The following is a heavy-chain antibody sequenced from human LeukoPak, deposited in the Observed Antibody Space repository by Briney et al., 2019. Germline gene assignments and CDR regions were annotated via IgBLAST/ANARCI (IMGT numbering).Heavy chain of an antibody. D-gene: IGHD3-10*01. CDR2: IYYSGIT. V-gene: IGHV4-39*01. CDR3: AHYNSGSYYALDY. CDR1: GGSISRSSYY. Sequence: SETLSLTCTVSGGSISRSSYYWGWIRQPPGKGLEWNGSIYYSGITYYNPSLKSRVTISVDTSKNQFSLKLSSVTATDAAVYYCAHYNSGSYYALDYWGQGTLVTVSS. J-gene: IGHJ4*02.